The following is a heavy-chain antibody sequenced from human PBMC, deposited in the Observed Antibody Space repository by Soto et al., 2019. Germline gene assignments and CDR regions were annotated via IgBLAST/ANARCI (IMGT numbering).Heavy chain of an antibody. CDR1: GGTIGSWY. D-gene: IGHD7-27*01. CDR2: IDYSGST. J-gene: IGHJ4*02. CDR3: ARAYSANCFDF. Sequence: SDTLSLTCTVSGGTIGSWYWSWVRQPPGKGLEWIGIIDYSGSTYYNPSLKSRVTISVDTSKNQFSLKLSSVTAADTAVYYCARAYSANCFDFWGQGTLVTVSS. V-gene: IGHV4-59*01.